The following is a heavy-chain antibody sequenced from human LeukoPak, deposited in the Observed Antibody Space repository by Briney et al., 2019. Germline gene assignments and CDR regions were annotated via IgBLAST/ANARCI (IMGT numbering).Heavy chain of an antibody. CDR2: INPNSGGT. CDR1: GYTFTGYY. CDR3: ATSRDRIAAAGRDEFDY. Sequence: GASVKVSCKASGYTFTGYYMHWVRQAPGQGLEWMGRINPNSGGTNYAQKFQGRVTMTRDTSISTAYMELSRLSSDDTAVYYCATSRDRIAAAGRDEFDYWGQGTLVTVSS. D-gene: IGHD6-13*01. V-gene: IGHV1-2*06. J-gene: IGHJ4*02.